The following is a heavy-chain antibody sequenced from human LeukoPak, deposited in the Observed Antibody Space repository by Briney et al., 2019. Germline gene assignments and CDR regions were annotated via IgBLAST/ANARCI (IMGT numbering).Heavy chain of an antibody. D-gene: IGHD2-21*02. J-gene: IGHJ6*03. CDR3: ARDSNCGGDCSPALYYYYYYMDV. Sequence: ASVKVSCKASGGTFSSYTISWVRQAPGQGLEWMGRIIPILGIANYAQKFQGRVTITADKSTSTAYMELSSLRSEDTAVYYCARDSNCGGDCSPALYYYYYYMDVWGKGTTVTVSS. CDR1: GGTFSSYT. CDR2: IIPILGIA. V-gene: IGHV1-69*04.